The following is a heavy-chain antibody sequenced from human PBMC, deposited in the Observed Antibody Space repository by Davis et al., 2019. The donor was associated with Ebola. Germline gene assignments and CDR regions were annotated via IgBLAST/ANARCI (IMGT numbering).Heavy chain of an antibody. J-gene: IGHJ4*02. CDR1: GVSISTHY. Sequence: PSETLSLTCTVSGVSISTHYWNWIRQPPGKGLEWIGSVYYSGYTHYSPSLKSRVTISIDTSKNQFSLRLRSVTAADTAVYYCAERGGSVWGQGTLVTVSS. CDR2: VYYSGYT. D-gene: IGHD3-16*01. CDR3: AERGGSV. V-gene: IGHV4-59*11.